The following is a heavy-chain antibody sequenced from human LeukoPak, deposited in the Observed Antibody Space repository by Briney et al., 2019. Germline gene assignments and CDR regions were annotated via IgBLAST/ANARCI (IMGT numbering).Heavy chain of an antibody. V-gene: IGHV1-2*02. D-gene: IGHD3-10*01. CDR3: ARLLWFGESNWFDP. J-gene: IGHJ5*02. Sequence: ASVKVSCQASGYTFTGYYMHWVRQAPGQGLEWMGWINPNSGGTNYAQKLQGRVTMTRDTSISTAYMELSRLRSDDTAVYYCARLLWFGESNWFDPWGQGTLVTVSS. CDR2: INPNSGGT. CDR1: GYTFTGYY.